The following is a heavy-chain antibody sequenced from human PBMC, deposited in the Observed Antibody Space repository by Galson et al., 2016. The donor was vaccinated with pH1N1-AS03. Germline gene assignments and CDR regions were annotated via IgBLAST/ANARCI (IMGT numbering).Heavy chain of an antibody. CDR3: AKASAAAGTRTFDN. Sequence: FLRLSCAASGFTFSSYAMNWVRQAPGKGLEWVSAISNSGGTTYYAASVKGRFTISRDNSKNTLYLQMNSLRAEDTAVYYCAKASAAAGTRTFDNWGQGTLVTVSS. V-gene: IGHV3-23*01. CDR1: GFTFSSYA. D-gene: IGHD6-13*01. CDR2: ISNSGGTT. J-gene: IGHJ5*02.